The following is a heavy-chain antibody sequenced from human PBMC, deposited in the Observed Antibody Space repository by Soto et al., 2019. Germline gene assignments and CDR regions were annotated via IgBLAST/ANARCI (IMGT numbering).Heavy chain of an antibody. V-gene: IGHV3-23*01. Sequence: GGSLRLSCAASGFTFSSYAMSWVRQAPGKGLEWGSAISGSGGETYYADSVKGRFTISRDNSKNTLYLQMNSLRAEDTAVYYWAKSLYSTRVTFDYWGQGTLVTVS. D-gene: IGHD2-21*01. CDR2: ISGSGGET. CDR3: AKSLYSTRVTFDY. J-gene: IGHJ4*02. CDR1: GFTFSSYA.